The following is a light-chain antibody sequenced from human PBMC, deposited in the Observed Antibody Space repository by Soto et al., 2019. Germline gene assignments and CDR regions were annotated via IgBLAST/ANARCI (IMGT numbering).Light chain of an antibody. CDR3: ASYVGNNNLI. Sequence: QSALTQPPSASGSPGQSVIISCTGTSSDYVSWYQKNPGKAPKLIIYEVTHRPSGVPGRFSGSKSGNTASLTVSGLQPDDEGDYYCASYVGNNNLIFGGGTKVTVL. CDR2: EVT. J-gene: IGLJ2*01. CDR1: SSDY. V-gene: IGLV2-8*01.